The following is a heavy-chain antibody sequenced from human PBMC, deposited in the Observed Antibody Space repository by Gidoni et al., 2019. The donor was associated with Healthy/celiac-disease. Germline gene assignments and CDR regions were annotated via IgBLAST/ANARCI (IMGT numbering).Heavy chain of an antibody. Sequence: SGGSISSSNWWSWVRQPPGKGLEWIGEIYHSGSTNYNPSLKSRVTISVDKSKNQFSLKLSSVTAADTAVYYCARDQGYSYAYGMDVWGQGTTVTVSS. V-gene: IGHV4-4*02. CDR2: IYHSGST. CDR1: GGSISSSNW. D-gene: IGHD5-18*01. CDR3: ARDQGYSYAYGMDV. J-gene: IGHJ6*02.